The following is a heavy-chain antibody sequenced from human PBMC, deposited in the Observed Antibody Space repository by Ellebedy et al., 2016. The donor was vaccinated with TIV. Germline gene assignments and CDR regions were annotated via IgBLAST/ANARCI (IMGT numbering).Heavy chain of an antibody. V-gene: IGHV1-69*04. D-gene: IGHD4-17*01. Sequence: AASVKVSCKASGGTFSNYAFSWVRQAPGQGLEWMGRIVPSLDLADYAQKFQGRVAIPADKSTSTAYMELSSLRSEDTAVYYCASHSFDYGDYGWFDPWGQGTLVTVSS. CDR1: GGTFSNYA. J-gene: IGHJ5*02. CDR2: IVPSLDLA. CDR3: ASHSFDYGDYGWFDP.